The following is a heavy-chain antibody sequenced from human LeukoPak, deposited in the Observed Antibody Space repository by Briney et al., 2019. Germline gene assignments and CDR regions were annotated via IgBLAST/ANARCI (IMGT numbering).Heavy chain of an antibody. J-gene: IGHJ4*02. V-gene: IGHV3-23*01. CDR2: ISGSGGNT. CDR3: AKRGDYDFWSGYNDF. CDR1: GFTFSDYA. Sequence: GGSLRLSCEASGFTFSDYAMTWVRQAPGKGLEWLSGISGSGGNTYYTDSVKGRFTISRDNSKGTLFLQMYSLRDEDTAIYYCAKRGDYDFWSGYNDFWGQGTLVTVSS. D-gene: IGHD3-3*01.